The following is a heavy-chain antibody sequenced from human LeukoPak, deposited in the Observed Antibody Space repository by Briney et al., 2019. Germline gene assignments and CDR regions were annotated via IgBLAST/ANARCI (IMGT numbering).Heavy chain of an antibody. Sequence: GGSLRLSCAASGFTFSSYGMHWVRQAPGKGLGWVAVISYDGSNKYYADSVKGRSTISRDNSKNTLYLQMNSLRAEDTAVYYCAKEARKRGYSYGWNTDYWGQGTLVTVSS. CDR3: AKEARKRGYSYGWNTDY. J-gene: IGHJ4*02. V-gene: IGHV3-30*18. D-gene: IGHD5-18*01. CDR1: GFTFSSYG. CDR2: ISYDGSNK.